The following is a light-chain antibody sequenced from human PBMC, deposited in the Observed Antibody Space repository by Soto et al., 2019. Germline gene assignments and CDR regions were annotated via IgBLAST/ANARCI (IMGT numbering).Light chain of an antibody. Sequence: QSVLTQPPSVSGAPGQRVTISCTGSSSNIGAGYDVHWYQQLPGTAPKLLIYGNSNRPSGVPDRFSGSKSGTSASLAITGHQAEDEADYYCQSYDSSLLYVFGTGTKVTVL. CDR1: SSNIGAGYD. CDR2: GNS. J-gene: IGLJ1*01. V-gene: IGLV1-40*01. CDR3: QSYDSSLLYV.